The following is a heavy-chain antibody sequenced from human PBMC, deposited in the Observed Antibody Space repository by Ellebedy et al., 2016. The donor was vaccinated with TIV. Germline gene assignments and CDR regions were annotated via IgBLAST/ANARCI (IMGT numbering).Heavy chain of an antibody. V-gene: IGHV3-23*01. Sequence: GESLKISXAASGFTFSSYAMSWVRQAPGKGLEWVSAISGSGGSTYYADSVKGRFTISRDNSKNTLYLQMNSLRAEDTAVYYCARVTTEGGVGWFDPWGQGTLVTVSS. CDR3: ARVTTEGGVGWFDP. J-gene: IGHJ5*02. D-gene: IGHD4-11*01. CDR1: GFTFSSYA. CDR2: ISGSGGST.